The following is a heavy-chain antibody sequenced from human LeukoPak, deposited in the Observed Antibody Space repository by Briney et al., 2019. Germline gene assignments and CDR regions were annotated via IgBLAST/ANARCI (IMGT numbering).Heavy chain of an antibody. CDR1: GFTFSSYA. J-gene: IGHJ4*02. V-gene: IGHV3-30*02. CDR3: AKDLGDSGPTPDSDY. D-gene: IGHD1-26*01. Sequence: GGSLRLSCSASGFTFSSYAMHWVRQAPGKGLEWVAFIRYDGRNKYYADSAKGRFTISRDNSKNTLYLQMNSLRAEDTSVYYCAKDLGDSGPTPDSDYWGQGTLVTVSS. CDR2: IRYDGRNK.